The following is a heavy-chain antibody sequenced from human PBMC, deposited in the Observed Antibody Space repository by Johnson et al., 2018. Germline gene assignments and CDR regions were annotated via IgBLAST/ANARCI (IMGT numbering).Heavy chain of an antibody. Sequence: QVQLVESGAEVKKPGSSVKVSCKASGHTISNYVISWVRQAPGQGLEWMGGIIPVFGTGKYAQKFQGRVTITADASTSTGYMELSRLRSEDTAVSYCVKDNPHPRWFDPWGQGTLVTVFS. J-gene: IGHJ5*02. CDR3: VKDNPHPRWFDP. CDR2: IIPVFGTG. CDR1: GHTISNYV. V-gene: IGHV1-69*01.